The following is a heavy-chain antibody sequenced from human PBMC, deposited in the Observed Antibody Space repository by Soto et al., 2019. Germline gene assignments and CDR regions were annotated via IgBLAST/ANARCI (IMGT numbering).Heavy chain of an antibody. V-gene: IGHV1-18*01. J-gene: IGHJ4*02. D-gene: IGHD1-1*01. Sequence: QVQLVQSGAEVRKPGASVKVSCKASGYIFTTFGIGWVRQAPGQGLEWMGWISAYNGNRNFAQNVRDRATMTTDTSTNTAHMELRSLRSDGTAVYYCARDGGTGLDYWGQGTLVTVSS. CDR3: ARDGGTGLDY. CDR2: ISAYNGNR. CDR1: GYIFTTFG.